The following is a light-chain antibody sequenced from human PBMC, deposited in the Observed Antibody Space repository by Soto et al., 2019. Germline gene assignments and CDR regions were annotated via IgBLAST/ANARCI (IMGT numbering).Light chain of an antibody. CDR3: QKYDTAPFT. Sequence: DVQMTQSPSSLSASVGDTVTITCRASQGIAFYLAWFQQRPGKAPNLLISAASNLQSGVPSRFSGSGSGTDFTLTISSLQPEEVATYYCQKYDTAPFTFGPGTRVEVK. CDR1: QGIAFY. CDR2: AAS. J-gene: IGKJ3*01. V-gene: IGKV1-27*01.